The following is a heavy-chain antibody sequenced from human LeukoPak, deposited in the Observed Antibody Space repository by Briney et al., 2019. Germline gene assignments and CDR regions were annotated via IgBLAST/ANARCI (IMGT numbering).Heavy chain of an antibody. CDR2: INPNSGGT. Sequence: ASVKVSCKASGYTFTGYYMHWVRQAPGQGLEWMGWINPNSGGTNYAQKFQGRVTMTRDTSISTAYMELSSLRSEDTAVYYCARGRVGATISHDAFDIWGQGTMVTVSS. D-gene: IGHD1-26*01. J-gene: IGHJ3*02. CDR3: ARGRVGATISHDAFDI. V-gene: IGHV1-2*02. CDR1: GYTFTGYY.